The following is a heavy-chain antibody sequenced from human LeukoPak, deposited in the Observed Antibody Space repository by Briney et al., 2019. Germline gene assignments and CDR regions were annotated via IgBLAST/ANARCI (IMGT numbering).Heavy chain of an antibody. Sequence: SETLSLTCTVSGGSISSSSYYWGWIRQPPGKGLEWIGSIHYSGSTNYNPSLKSRVTISVDTSKNQFSLKLSSVTAADTAVYYCARGFIGIDYWGQGTLVTVSS. CDR1: GGSISSSSYY. V-gene: IGHV4-39*07. CDR2: IHYSGST. CDR3: ARGFIGIDY. J-gene: IGHJ4*02. D-gene: IGHD1-14*01.